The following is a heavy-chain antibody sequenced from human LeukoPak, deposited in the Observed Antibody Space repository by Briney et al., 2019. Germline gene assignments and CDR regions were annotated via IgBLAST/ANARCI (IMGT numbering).Heavy chain of an antibody. Sequence: GASVKVSCKASGYTFTGYYMHWVRQAPGQGLEWMGWINPNSGGTNYAQKFQGRVTMTRDTSISTAYMELSRLRSDDTAVYYCATPSQLNTMIVEDDAFDIWGQGTMVTVSS. CDR3: ATPSQLNTMIVEDDAFDI. J-gene: IGHJ3*02. CDR1: GYTFTGYY. D-gene: IGHD3-22*01. V-gene: IGHV1-2*02. CDR2: INPNSGGT.